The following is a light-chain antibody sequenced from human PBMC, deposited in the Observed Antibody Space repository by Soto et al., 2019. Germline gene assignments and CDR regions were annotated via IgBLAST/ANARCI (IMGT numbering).Light chain of an antibody. J-gene: IGLJ1*01. CDR2: EVT. CDR1: SSDVGGYNY. CDR3: SSGTLRDNFV. Sequence: QSALTQRASVSGSPGQSITISCSGTSSDVGGYNYVSWYQQHPGKAPKLMIFEVTHRPSGVSYRFSGSRSGNTASLTISGLQAEDEADYYCSSGTLRDNFVFGHETKVTV. V-gene: IGLV2-14*01.